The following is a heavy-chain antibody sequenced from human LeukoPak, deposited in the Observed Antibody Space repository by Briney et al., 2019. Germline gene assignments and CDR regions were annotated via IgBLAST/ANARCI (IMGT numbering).Heavy chain of an antibody. CDR2: IIPIFGTA. V-gene: IGHV1-69*05. CDR1: GGTFSSYA. Sequence: EASVKVSCKASGGTFSSYAISWVRQAPGQGLEWMGGIIPIFGTANYAQKFQGRVTITTDESTSTAYMELSSLRSEDTAVYYCASQVLRSSFPFDYWGQGTLVTVSS. J-gene: IGHJ4*02. D-gene: IGHD6-6*01. CDR3: ASQVLRSSFPFDY.